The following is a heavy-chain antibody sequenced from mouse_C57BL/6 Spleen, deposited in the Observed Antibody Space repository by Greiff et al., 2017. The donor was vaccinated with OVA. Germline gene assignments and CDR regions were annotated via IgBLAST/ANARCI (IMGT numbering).Heavy chain of an antibody. Sequence: EVQGVESGGGLVKPGGSLKLSCAASGFTFSSYAMSWVRQTPGKRLEWVATISDGGSYTYYPDNVKGRFTLSRDNAKNNLYLQMSHLKSEDTAMYYCARERDYYLEYWGQGTTLTVSS. CDR3: ARERDYYLEY. V-gene: IGHV5-4*01. J-gene: IGHJ2*01. CDR2: ISDGGSYT. CDR1: GFTFSSYA.